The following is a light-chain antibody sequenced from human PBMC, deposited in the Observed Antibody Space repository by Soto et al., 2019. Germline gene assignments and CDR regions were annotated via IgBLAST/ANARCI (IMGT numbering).Light chain of an antibody. V-gene: IGKV1-9*01. Sequence: DIQLTQSPSFLSASVGDRVTITCRASQGINNYLAWYQQKPGKAPKLLIYTASTLQSGVPSRFSGSGSGTEFTLTSSSLQPEDFATYYCQQLNNYPRTFGQGTKVEIK. CDR1: QGINNY. J-gene: IGKJ1*01. CDR2: TAS. CDR3: QQLNNYPRT.